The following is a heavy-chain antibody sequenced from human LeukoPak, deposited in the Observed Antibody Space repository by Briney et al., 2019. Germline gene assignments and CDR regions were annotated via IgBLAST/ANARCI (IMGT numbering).Heavy chain of an antibody. Sequence: ASVKVSCETSGYTFSGYYMHWVRQAPGQGLEWMGWINPNSGGTNYPQKFQGRVTLTTDTSISTAYMEVSRLRSDDTAVYYCARSYYGFGNWFDPWGQGTLVTVSS. CDR2: INPNSGGT. D-gene: IGHD3-10*01. V-gene: IGHV1-2*02. CDR1: GYTFSGYY. J-gene: IGHJ5*02. CDR3: ARSYYGFGNWFDP.